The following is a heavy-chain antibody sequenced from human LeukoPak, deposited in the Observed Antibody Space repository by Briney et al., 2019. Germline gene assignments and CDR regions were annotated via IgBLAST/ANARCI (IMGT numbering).Heavy chain of an antibody. D-gene: IGHD3-9*01. CDR1: GFTFSDYY. CDR2: ISSSGSSI. CDR3: ARGGGDILTGTKNDAFDI. V-gene: IGHV3-11*04. Sequence: PGGSLRLSCAASGFTFSDYYMSWIRQASGKGLEWVSYISSSGSSIYYKDSVKGRFTISRDNAKNSLYLQMNSLRAEDTAVYYCARGGGDILTGTKNDAFDIWGQGTMVTVSS. J-gene: IGHJ3*02.